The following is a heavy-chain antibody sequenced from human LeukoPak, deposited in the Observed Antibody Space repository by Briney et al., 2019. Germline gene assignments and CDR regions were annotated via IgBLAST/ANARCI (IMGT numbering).Heavy chain of an antibody. J-gene: IGHJ4*02. CDR2: MNPNSGNT. CDR1: GYTFTSYD. Sequence: ASVKVSCKASGYTFTSYDINWVRQATGQGLEWMGWMNPNSGNTGYAQKFQGRVTMTRNTSISTAYMELSSLRSENTAVYYCASSEVRGWLQLEYYFDYWGQGTLVTVSS. D-gene: IGHD5-24*01. V-gene: IGHV1-8*01. CDR3: ASSEVRGWLQLEYYFDY.